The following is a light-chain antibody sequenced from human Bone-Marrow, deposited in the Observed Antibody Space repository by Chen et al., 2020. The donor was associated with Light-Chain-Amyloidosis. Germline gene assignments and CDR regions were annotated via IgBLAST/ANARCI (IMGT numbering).Light chain of an antibody. J-gene: IGKJ1*01. CDR1: QTVITN. V-gene: IGKV3-15*01. Sequence: ETVMTQSPAPLSVSPGDRATLSCRASQTVITNLAWYQQKPGQAPRLLIVDASTRATGVPARFSGSGSGTEFTLTISSLQSDDLAVYFCQQYNNWPGTLGQGTKVEIK. CDR3: QQYNNWPGT. CDR2: DAS.